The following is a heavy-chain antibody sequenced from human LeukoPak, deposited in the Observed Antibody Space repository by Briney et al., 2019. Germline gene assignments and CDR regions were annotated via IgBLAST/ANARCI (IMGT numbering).Heavy chain of an antibody. CDR2: IYYSGST. CDR1: GGSISNYY. V-gene: IGHV4-59*01. D-gene: IGHD3-10*01. CDR3: ARVYLNYGSAHYGMDV. J-gene: IGHJ6*04. Sequence: SETLSLTCTVSGGSISNYYWSWIRQPPGKGLEWIGYIYYSGSTNYNPSLKSRVTISVDTSKNQFSLKLSSVTAADTAVYYCARVYLNYGSAHYGMDVWGKGTTVTVSS.